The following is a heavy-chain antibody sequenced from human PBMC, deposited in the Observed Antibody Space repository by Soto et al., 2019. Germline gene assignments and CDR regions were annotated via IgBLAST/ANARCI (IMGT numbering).Heavy chain of an antibody. Sequence: EVQLVESGGGLVKPGGSLRLSCAASGFTFSSYSMNWVRQAPGKGLEWVSSISSSSSYIYYADSVKGRFTISRKNAKNPLYLQMNSLRAEDTAVDYCARRKDINCGGDCYPDYWGQGTLVTVSS. V-gene: IGHV3-21*01. CDR2: ISSSSSYI. CDR1: GFTFSSYS. CDR3: ARRKDINCGGDCYPDY. D-gene: IGHD2-21*02. J-gene: IGHJ4*02.